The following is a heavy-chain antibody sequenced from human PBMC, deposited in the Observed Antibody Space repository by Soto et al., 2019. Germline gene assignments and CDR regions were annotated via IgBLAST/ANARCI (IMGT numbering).Heavy chain of an antibody. D-gene: IGHD2-8*01. CDR2: MNPNSGNT. CDR3: ARRLMVYASLFP. Sequence: GASVKVSCKASGYTFTSYDINWVRQATGQGLEWMGWMNPNSGNTGYAQKFQGRVTMTRNTSISTAYMELSSLRSEDTAVYYCARRLMVYASLFPWGQGTLVTAPQ. CDR1: GYTFTSYD. J-gene: IGHJ5*02. V-gene: IGHV1-8*01.